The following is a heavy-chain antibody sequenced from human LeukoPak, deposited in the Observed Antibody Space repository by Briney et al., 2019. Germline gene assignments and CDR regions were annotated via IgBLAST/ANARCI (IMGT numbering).Heavy chain of an antibody. J-gene: IGHJ4*02. CDR1: GFTFSTYG. V-gene: IGHV3-30*02. CDR2: IRNDGTIK. CDR3: ARDFSDGQVMEY. Sequence: GGSLRLSCAASGFTFSTYGMHWVRQAPGKGLEWVAFIRNDGTIKYYADSVKGRFTISRDNSKNTVYLQMNRLRVEDTAVYYCARDFSDGQVMEYWGQGTLVTVSS. D-gene: IGHD3/OR15-3a*01.